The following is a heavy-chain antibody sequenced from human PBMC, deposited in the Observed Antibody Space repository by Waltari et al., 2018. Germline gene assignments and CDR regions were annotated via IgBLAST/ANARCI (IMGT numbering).Heavy chain of an antibody. J-gene: IGHJ5*02. CDR2: IYYSGST. V-gene: IGHV4-31*01. CDR1: GGSISSGGYY. CDR3: ARGSRGYNGFDP. Sequence: QVQLQESGPGLVKPSQTLSLTCTVSGGSISSGGYYWSWIRQHPGKGLEWIGYIYYSGSTYYNPSPKSQVTISVDTSKNHFSLKLSSVTAADTAVYYCARGSRGYNGFDPWGQGTLVTVSS. D-gene: IGHD3-22*01.